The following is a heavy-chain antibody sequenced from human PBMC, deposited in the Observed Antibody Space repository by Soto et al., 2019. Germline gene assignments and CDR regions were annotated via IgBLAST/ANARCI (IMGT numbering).Heavy chain of an antibody. CDR2: IYYSGST. CDR3: ASQQLVHYYYGMDV. V-gene: IGHV4-39*01. D-gene: IGHD6-13*01. J-gene: IGHJ6*02. CDR1: GGSISSSSYY. Sequence: QLQLQESGPGQVKPSETLSLTCTVSGGSISSSSYYWGWIRQPPGKGLEWIGSIYYSGSTYYNPSLKSRVTISVDTSKNQFSLKLSYVTAADTAVYYCASQQLVHYYYGMDVWGQGTTVTVSS.